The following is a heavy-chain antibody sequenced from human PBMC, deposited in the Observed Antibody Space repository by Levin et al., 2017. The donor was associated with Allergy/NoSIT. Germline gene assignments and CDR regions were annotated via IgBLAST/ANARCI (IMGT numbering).Heavy chain of an antibody. V-gene: IGHV4-38-2*01. CDR2: IYHSGST. D-gene: IGHD2-2*01. J-gene: IGHJ4*02. CDR3: FVVPAAIRNGDY. Sequence: GSLRLSCAVSGYSISSGYYWGWIRQPPGKGLEWIGSIYHSGSTYYNPSLTSRVTISVDTSKNQFSLKLSSVTAADTAVYYCFVVPAAIRNGDYWGQGTLVTVSS. CDR1: GYSISSGYY.